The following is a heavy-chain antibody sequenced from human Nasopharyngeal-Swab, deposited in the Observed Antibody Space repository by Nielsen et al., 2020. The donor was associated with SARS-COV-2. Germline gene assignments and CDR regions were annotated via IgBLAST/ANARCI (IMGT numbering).Heavy chain of an antibody. J-gene: IGHJ6*02. V-gene: IGHV4-61*08. CDR3: ARVSGYCSGDSCYGNFYYYGMDV. CDR2: IYYSGST. CDR1: DGSISSGGYY. Sequence: SETLSLTCTVSDGSISSGGYYWSWIRQPPGKGLEWIGYIYYSGSTNYNPSLKSRVTISEDTSENQFSLRLSSVTAADTAVYYCARVSGYCSGDSCYGNFYYYGMDVWGQGTTVTVSS. D-gene: IGHD2-15*01.